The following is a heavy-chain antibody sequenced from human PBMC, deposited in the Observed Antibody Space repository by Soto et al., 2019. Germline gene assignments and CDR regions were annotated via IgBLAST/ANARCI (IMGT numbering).Heavy chain of an antibody. J-gene: IGHJ4*02. Sequence: LRLSCAASGFTVSSNYMSWVRQAPGKGLEWVSVIYSGGSTYYADSVKGRFTISRDNSENTLYLQMNSLRAEDTAVYHCARDSSWQFDYWGQGTLVTVSS. CDR3: ARDSSWQFDY. CDR2: IYSGGST. D-gene: IGHD6-13*01. V-gene: IGHV3-66*01. CDR1: GFTVSSNY.